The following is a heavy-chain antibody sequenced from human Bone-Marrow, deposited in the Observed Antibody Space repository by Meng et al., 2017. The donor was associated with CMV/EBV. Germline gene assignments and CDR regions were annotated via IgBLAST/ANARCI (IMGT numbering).Heavy chain of an antibody. D-gene: IGHD1-26*01. V-gene: IGHV1-58*01. J-gene: IGHJ4*02. Sequence: SVKVSCKASGFTFTSSAVQWVRQARGQRLEWIGWIVVGSGNTNYAQKFQERVTITRDMSTSTAYMELSSLRSEDTAVYYCAAEMYSGSYYLDYWGQGTLVTGSS. CDR3: AAEMYSGSYYLDY. CDR2: IVVGSGNT. CDR1: GFTFTSSA.